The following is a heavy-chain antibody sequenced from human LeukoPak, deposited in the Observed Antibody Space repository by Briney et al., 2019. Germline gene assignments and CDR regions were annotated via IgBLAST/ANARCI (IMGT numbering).Heavy chain of an antibody. CDR3: ARGFSGSYVDY. D-gene: IGHD1-26*01. J-gene: IGHJ4*01. CDR2: IYHSGST. V-gene: IGHV4-30-2*01. CDR1: GGSISSGGYS. Sequence: PSETLSLTCAVSGGSISSGGYSWSWIRQPPGKGLEWIGYIYHSGSTYYNPSLKSRVTISVDRSKNQFSLKLSSVTAADTAVYYCARGFSGSYVDYWGHGTLVTVSS.